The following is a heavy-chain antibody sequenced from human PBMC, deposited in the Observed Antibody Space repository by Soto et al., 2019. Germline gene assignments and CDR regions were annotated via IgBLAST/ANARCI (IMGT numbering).Heavy chain of an antibody. CDR1: GFRFSGYL. Sequence: EVQVVESGGGSVQPGGSLRLSCTVSGFRFSGYLLDWVRQAPGKGLEWVANINHDGSERYYGDSVKGRFTISRDNAKNSLYLQMNSLRVEDTAVYYCARGLVDMWGQGTMVTVSS. J-gene: IGHJ3*02. D-gene: IGHD3-10*01. CDR2: INHDGSER. V-gene: IGHV3-7*05. CDR3: ARGLVDM.